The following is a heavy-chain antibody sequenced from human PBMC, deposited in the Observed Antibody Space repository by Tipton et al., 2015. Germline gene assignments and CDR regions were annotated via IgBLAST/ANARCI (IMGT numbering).Heavy chain of an antibody. J-gene: IGHJ4*02. V-gene: IGHV4-38-2*02. CDR1: GSSIRSGHY. D-gene: IGHD5-18*01. CDR2: IHYSGDT. Sequence: TLSLTCTVSGSSIRSGHYWGWVRQPPGKGLEWIGSIHYSGDTYYNPPLTSRASISVDAPKNRFSLTLTSVTAADTAFYYCARGDDSTAMATGFDYWGQGLLVTVSS. CDR3: ARGDDSTAMATGFDY.